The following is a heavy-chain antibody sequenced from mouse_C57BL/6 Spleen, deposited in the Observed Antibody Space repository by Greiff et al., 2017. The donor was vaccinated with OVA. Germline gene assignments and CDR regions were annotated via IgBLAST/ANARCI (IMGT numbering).Heavy chain of an antibody. CDR1: GYTFTSYW. Sequence: QVQLKQPGAELVRPGSSVTLSCKASGYTFTSYWMHWVKQRPIQGLEWIGNIDPSDSETHYNQKFKDKATLTVDKSSSTAYMQLSSLTSEDSAVYYCARDYSNVKVYAMDYWGQGTSVTVSS. D-gene: IGHD2-5*01. CDR3: ARDYSNVKVYAMDY. V-gene: IGHV1-52*01. CDR2: IDPSDSET. J-gene: IGHJ4*01.